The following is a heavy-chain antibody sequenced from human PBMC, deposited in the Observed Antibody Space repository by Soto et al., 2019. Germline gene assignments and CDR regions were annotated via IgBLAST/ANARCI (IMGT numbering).Heavy chain of an antibody. V-gene: IGHV2-5*02. J-gene: IGHJ4*02. CDR3: AHTFVYSDRSGWYVYFDY. Sequence: QITLKESGPTLVKPTQTLTLTCTFSGFSLSTSGVGVGWIRQPPGKALEWLALIYWDDDRRYSPSVKSRVTITKDTSKNQVVLTMTNMHPLDTGTYYCAHTFVYSDRSGWYVYFDYWGQRTPVTVSS. CDR1: GFSLSTSGVG. CDR2: IYWDDDR. D-gene: IGHD6-19*01.